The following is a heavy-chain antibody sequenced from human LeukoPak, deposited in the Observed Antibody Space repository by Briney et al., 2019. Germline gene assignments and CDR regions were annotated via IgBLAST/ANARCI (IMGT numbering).Heavy chain of an antibody. V-gene: IGHV4-38-2*02. CDR1: GYSISSGYS. Sequence: SETLSLTCTVSGYSISSGYSWGWIRQPPGKGLEWIGSIYHSGSTYYNPSLKSRVTISVDTSKNQFSLRLSSVTAADTAVYYCARGYDSSGYYSWGQGTMVTVSS. J-gene: IGHJ3*01. D-gene: IGHD3-22*01. CDR2: IYHSGST. CDR3: ARGYDSSGYYS.